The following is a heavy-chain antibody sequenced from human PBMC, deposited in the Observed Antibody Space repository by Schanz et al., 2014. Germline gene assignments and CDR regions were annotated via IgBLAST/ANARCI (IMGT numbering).Heavy chain of an antibody. D-gene: IGHD3-3*01. CDR3: VRDSFFAFDY. CDR2: IGNGGVTI. V-gene: IGHV3-48*03. J-gene: IGHJ4*02. CDR1: GFTFRGYA. Sequence: EVQLLESGGGLVQPGGSLRLSCAASGFTFRGYAMSWVRQAPGRGLEWVSYIGNGGVTIYYADSVKGRFTISRDNSKNSLYLQMNSLRAEDTTVYYCVRDSFFAFDYWGQGTLVTVSA.